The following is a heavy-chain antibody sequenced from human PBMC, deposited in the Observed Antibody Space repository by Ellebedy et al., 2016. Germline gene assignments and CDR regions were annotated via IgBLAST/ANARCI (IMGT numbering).Heavy chain of an antibody. V-gene: IGHV3-7*01. CDR1: GFTFSSYW. CDR2: INRDGSEE. Sequence: GGSLRLSCAASGFTFSSYWMSWVRQAPGKGLEWVANINRDGSEEYYVDSVKGRFTISRDNAKNSLYLQMNSLRAEDTAVYFCARAPSLSGLYYYMDVWGKGTTVTVSS. J-gene: IGHJ6*03. D-gene: IGHD3-3*01. CDR3: ARAPSLSGLYYYMDV.